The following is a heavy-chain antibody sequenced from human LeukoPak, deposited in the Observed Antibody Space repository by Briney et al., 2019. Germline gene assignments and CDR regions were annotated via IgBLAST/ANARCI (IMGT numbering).Heavy chain of an antibody. CDR3: ARLGGGHYYYMDV. V-gene: IGHV4-39*01. CDR2: IYYSGST. Sequence: SETLSLTCTVSGGSISSYYWGWIRQPPGKGLEWIGSIYYSGSTYYNPSLKSRVTISVDTSKNQFSLKLSSVAAADTAVYYCARLGGGHYYYMDVWGKGTTVTVSS. J-gene: IGHJ6*03. CDR1: GGSISSYY. D-gene: IGHD1-26*01.